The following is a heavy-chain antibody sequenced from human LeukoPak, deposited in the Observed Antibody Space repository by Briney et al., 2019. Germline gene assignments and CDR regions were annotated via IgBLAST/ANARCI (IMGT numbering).Heavy chain of an antibody. D-gene: IGHD3-22*01. Sequence: GGSLRLSCAASGFTFSSYAMSWVRQAPGKGLEWVSGISGSGGSTYYADSVKGRFTISRDNSKNTLYLQMNSLRAEDTAVYYCAKEELYYYDSSGYSSWGQGTLVTVSS. CDR3: AKEELYYYDSSGYSS. CDR1: GFTFSSYA. J-gene: IGHJ4*02. CDR2: ISGSGGST. V-gene: IGHV3-23*01.